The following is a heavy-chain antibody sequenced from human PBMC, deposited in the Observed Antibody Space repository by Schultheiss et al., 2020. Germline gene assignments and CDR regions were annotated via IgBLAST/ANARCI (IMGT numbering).Heavy chain of an antibody. CDR2: ISYDGSNT. CDR1: GFTFSSYG. Sequence: GGSLRLSCAASGFTFSSYGMHWVRQAPGKGLEWVAVISYDGSNTYYADSVKGRFTISRDNSKNTLYLQMNSLRAEDTAVYYCAKLGYCSSNSCLRGGYYYYGMDVWGEGTTVTVSS. J-gene: IGHJ6*04. V-gene: IGHV3-30*18. D-gene: IGHD2-2*01. CDR3: AKLGYCSSNSCLRGGYYYYGMDV.